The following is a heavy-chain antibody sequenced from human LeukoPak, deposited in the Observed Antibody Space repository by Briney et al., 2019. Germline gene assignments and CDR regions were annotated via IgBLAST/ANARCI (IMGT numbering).Heavy chain of an antibody. CDR1: GYTFTGYY. D-gene: IGHD3-10*01. V-gene: IGHV1-2*02. Sequence: ASVKVSCKASGYTFTGYYMHWVRQAPGQGLEWMGWINPNSGGTNYAQKFQGRVTMTRDTSIGTAYLEISRLKSDDTAVYYCARDLYYASGGFHYYYHGLDVWGQGTTVTVSS. J-gene: IGHJ6*02. CDR2: INPNSGGT. CDR3: ARDLYYASGGFHYYYHGLDV.